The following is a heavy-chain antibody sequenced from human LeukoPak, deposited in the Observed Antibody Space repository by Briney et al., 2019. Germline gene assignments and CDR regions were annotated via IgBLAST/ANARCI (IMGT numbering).Heavy chain of an antibody. CDR3: ARDGQHIVVVPAAIRWDPWDYGMEV. J-gene: IGHJ6*02. D-gene: IGHD2-2*02. Sequence: GRSLRLSCAASGFTFSSYAMHWVRQAPGKGLEWVAVISYDGSNKYYADSVKGRFTISRDNSKNTLYLQMNSLRAEDTAVYYCARDGQHIVVVPAAIRWDPWDYGMEVWGQGTTVTVSS. CDR2: ISYDGSNK. V-gene: IGHV3-30-3*01. CDR1: GFTFSSYA.